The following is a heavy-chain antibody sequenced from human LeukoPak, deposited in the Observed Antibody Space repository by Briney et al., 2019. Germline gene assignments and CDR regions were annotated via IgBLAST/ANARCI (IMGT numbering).Heavy chain of an antibody. CDR3: ARASGSGSHYPFDY. CDR2: IRSDGSST. Sequence: GGSLRLSCAASGFTFSSYWMHWLRQAPGKGLVWVSHIRSDGSSTNYADSVKGRFTISRDNAKSTLYLQMNSLRAGDTAVYYCARASGSGSHYPFDYWGQGTLVTVSS. D-gene: IGHD3-10*01. V-gene: IGHV3-74*01. J-gene: IGHJ4*02. CDR1: GFTFSSYW.